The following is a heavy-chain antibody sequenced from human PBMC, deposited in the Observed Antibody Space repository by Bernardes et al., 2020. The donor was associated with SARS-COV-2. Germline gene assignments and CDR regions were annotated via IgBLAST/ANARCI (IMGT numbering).Heavy chain of an antibody. J-gene: IGHJ4*02. D-gene: IGHD3-16*01. CDR3: SSHLFDYVWGRRPGLDY. CDR2: IFYNGNA. Sequence: SETLSLTRTVSGGSISSKTYYWGWIRQPPGKGLEWLGAIFYNGNAYYNPSLKSRLTISVDTSSNQFSLRLSSVTAADTAFYYCSSHLFDYVWGRRPGLDYWGQVTPVTVSS. V-gene: IGHV4-39*01. CDR1: GGSISSKTYY.